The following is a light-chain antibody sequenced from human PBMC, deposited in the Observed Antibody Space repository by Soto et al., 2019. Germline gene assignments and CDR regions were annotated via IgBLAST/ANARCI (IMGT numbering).Light chain of an antibody. J-gene: IGKJ4*01. CDR2: VAS. CDR3: QQSYSPLLT. V-gene: IGKV1-39*01. Sequence: DIQMTQSPSSLAASVGDRVTMTCRASQNISTYVNWYQQKTGKAPKLLIYVASNLQTGVPSRFSGSGSGTDFTLTISSLQFEDFATYHCQQSYSPLLTFGGGTMVEIK. CDR1: QNISTY.